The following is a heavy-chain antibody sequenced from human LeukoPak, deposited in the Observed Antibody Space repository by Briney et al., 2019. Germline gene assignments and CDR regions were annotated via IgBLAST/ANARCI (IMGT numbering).Heavy chain of an antibody. CDR1: GSTVSNNY. CDR3: ARASRSSGWYVYFDY. Sequence: PGGSLRLSCAASGSTVSNNYMSWIRQAPGKGLEWVSVIYTGGSTYYADSVKGRFTISRDNSKNTLYLQINSLRAEDTAVYYCARASRSSGWYVYFDYWGQGTLVTVSS. J-gene: IGHJ4*02. CDR2: IYTGGST. V-gene: IGHV3-53*01. D-gene: IGHD6-19*01.